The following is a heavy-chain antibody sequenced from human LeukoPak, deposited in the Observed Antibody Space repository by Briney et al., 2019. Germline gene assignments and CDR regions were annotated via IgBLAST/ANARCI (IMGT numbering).Heavy chain of an antibody. CDR2: ISGSGGST. CDR3: AKGFEYSSSFYGY. V-gene: IGHV3-23*01. D-gene: IGHD6-6*01. J-gene: IGHJ4*02. CDR1: GFTFSSYA. Sequence: QSGGSLRLPCATSGFTFSSYAMSWVRQAPGKGLEWVSAISGSGGSTYYADSVKGRFTISRDNSKNTLYLQMNSLRAEDTAVYYCAKGFEYSSSFYGYWGQGTLVTVSS.